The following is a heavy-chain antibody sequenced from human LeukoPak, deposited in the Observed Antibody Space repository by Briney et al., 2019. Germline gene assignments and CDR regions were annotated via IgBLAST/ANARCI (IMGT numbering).Heavy chain of an antibody. CDR2: IIPILGTA. CDR1: GGTFSSYA. D-gene: IGHD1-26*01. J-gene: IGHJ1*01. Sequence: SVKVSCKASGGTFSSYAISWVRQAPGQGLEWMGGIIPILGTANYAQKFQGRVTITTDESTSTAYMELSSLRSEDTAVYYCEGDSGIALIQHWGQGTLVTVSS. CDR3: EGDSGIALIQH. V-gene: IGHV1-69*05.